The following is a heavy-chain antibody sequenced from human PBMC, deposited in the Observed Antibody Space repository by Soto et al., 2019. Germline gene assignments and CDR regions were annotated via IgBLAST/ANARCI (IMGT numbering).Heavy chain of an antibody. CDR2: INGDGTTT. J-gene: IGHJ1*01. CDR1: GFTFTNLW. V-gene: IGHV3-74*01. CDR3: VRDFR. Sequence: EVQLVESGGGLVQPGGSLRLSCAASGFTFTNLWIYWVRQTPEKGLVWVAGINGDGTTTAYADSVKGRFTISRDTAKSTLYLQMNSLTIEDTALYYCVRDFRWGQGTLVTVSS.